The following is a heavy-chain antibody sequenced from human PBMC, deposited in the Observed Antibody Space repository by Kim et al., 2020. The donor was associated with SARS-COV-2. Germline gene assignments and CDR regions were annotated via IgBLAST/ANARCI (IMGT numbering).Heavy chain of an antibody. Sequence: SVKVSCKASGGTFSSYAISWVRQAPGQGLEWMGGIIPIFGTANYAQKFQGRVTITADESTSTAYMELSSLRSEDTAVYYCARNMVRGVIAHYYFDYWGQGTLVTVSS. CDR1: GGTFSSYA. CDR3: ARNMVRGVIAHYYFDY. CDR2: IIPIFGTA. J-gene: IGHJ4*02. V-gene: IGHV1-69*13. D-gene: IGHD3-10*01.